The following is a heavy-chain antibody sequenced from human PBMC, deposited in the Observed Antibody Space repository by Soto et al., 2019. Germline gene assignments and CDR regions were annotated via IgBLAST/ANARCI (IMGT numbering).Heavy chain of an antibody. CDR1: GYTFTIYG. Sequence: ASVKVSCKASGYTFTIYGISWVLQAPGQGLEWMGWISAYNGNTNYAQKLQGRVTMTTDTSTSTAYMELRSLRSDDTAVYDCEGEGVNRNLCYYYSYLDVWGKGTTVTVSS. V-gene: IGHV1-18*01. CDR3: EGEGVNRNLCYYYSYLDV. D-gene: IGHD2-8*01. J-gene: IGHJ6*03. CDR2: ISAYNGNT.